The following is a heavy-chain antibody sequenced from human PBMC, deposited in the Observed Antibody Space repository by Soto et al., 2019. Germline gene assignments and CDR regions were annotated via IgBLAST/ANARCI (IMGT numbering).Heavy chain of an antibody. Sequence: GGSLRLSCAASGFTFSSYWMSWVRQAPGKGLEWVAKIKQDGSEKYYVDSVKGRFTISRDNAKNSLYLQMNSLRAEDTAVYYCAASSSPFQDGMDVWGQGTTVTVSS. J-gene: IGHJ6*02. D-gene: IGHD6-13*01. CDR2: IKQDGSEK. V-gene: IGHV3-7*05. CDR1: GFTFSSYW. CDR3: AASSSPFQDGMDV.